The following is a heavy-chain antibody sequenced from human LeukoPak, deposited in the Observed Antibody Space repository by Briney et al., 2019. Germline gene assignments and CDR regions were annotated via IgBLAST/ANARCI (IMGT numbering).Heavy chain of an antibody. CDR1: SYSISRGYY. J-gene: IGHJ4*02. CDR3: ARDAIYDYVWGSYRYTGYYFDY. CDR2: IYHTGST. Sequence: SETLSLTCTVSSYSISRGYYWGWIRQSPGKGLEWIGNIYHTGSTSYNPSLKSRVTISVDTSKNQFSLKLSSVTAADTAVYYCARDAIYDYVWGSYRYTGYYFDYWGQGTLVTVSS. V-gene: IGHV4-38-2*02. D-gene: IGHD3-16*02.